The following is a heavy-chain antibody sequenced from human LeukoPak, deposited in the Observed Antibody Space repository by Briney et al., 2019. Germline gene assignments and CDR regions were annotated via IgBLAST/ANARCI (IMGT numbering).Heavy chain of an antibody. CDR3: AKDHNYYDSSGYYYGDHLDY. V-gene: IGHV3-30*02. J-gene: IGHJ4*02. CDR2: IRYDGSNK. D-gene: IGHD3-22*01. CDR1: GFTFSSYG. Sequence: GGSLRLSCAASGFTFSSYGMHWVRQAPGKGLEWVAFIRYDGSNKYYADSVKGRFTISRDNSKNTLYLQMNSLRAEDTAVYYCAKDHNYYDSSGYYYGDHLDYWGQGTLVTVSS.